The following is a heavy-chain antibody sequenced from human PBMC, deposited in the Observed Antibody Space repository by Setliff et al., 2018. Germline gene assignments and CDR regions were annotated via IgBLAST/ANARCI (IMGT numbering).Heavy chain of an antibody. D-gene: IGHD5-12*01. V-gene: IGHV4-39*01. CDR2: IYNSGST. J-gene: IGHJ4*02. CDR1: ADSISSSYDY. Sequence: SETLSLTCNVSADSISSSYDYWAWIRQPPGKGPEWIGSIYNSGSTYYNPSLKSRVSISVDTSKNQFSLKLSSVTAADTAVYYCARLGYRGDLDYWGQGTLVTVSS. CDR3: ARLGYRGDLDY.